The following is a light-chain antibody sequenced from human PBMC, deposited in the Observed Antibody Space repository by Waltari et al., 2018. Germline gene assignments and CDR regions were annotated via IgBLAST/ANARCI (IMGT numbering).Light chain of an antibody. CDR2: GNS. J-gene: IGLJ2*01. V-gene: IGLV1-40*01. Sequence: QSVLTQPPSVSGAPGKRVTISCTGSSSNIGENYDVHWYQQLPGTAPKVLIYGNSNRPSGVPDRFSGSKSGTSASLAISGLQAEDEADYYCQSYDRSLDGYVVFGGGTKLTVL. CDR1: SSNIGENYD. CDR3: QSYDRSLDGYVV.